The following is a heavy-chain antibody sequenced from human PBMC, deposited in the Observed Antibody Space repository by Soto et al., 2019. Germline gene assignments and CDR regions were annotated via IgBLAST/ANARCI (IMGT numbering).Heavy chain of an antibody. J-gene: IGHJ4*02. CDR3: ARLQQSSGWPYPRWYFDY. Sequence: SGKVSCKASGGTFSSYAISWVRQAPGQGLEWMGGIIPIFGTANYAQKFQGRVTITADESTSTAYMELSSLRSEDTAVYYCARLQQSSGWPYPRWYFDYWGQGTLVTVSS. CDR1: GGTFSSYA. V-gene: IGHV1-69*13. D-gene: IGHD6-19*01. CDR2: IIPIFGTA.